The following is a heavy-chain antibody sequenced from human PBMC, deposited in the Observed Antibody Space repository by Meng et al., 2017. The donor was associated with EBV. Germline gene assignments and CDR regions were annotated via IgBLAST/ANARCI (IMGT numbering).Heavy chain of an antibody. CDR3: ASESGRGYTPDY. CDR1: GGPFRYYA. CDR2: FLPRLGAP. J-gene: IGHJ4*02. Sequence: QVQVVEPAAGVKTPGLSLKHPCKSSGGPFRYYAISWVRQAPGQGLEWLGGFLPRLGAPNYAQKFHGRVKITADESTSTHYMDLSSLRSEDTAIYYCASESGRGYTPDYWGQGTLVTVSS. D-gene: IGHD3-10*01. V-gene: IGHV1-69*12.